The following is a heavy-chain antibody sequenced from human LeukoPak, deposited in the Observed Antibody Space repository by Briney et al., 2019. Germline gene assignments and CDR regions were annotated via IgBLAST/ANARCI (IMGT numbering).Heavy chain of an antibody. D-gene: IGHD3-16*01. CDR1: GFSFSSYA. CDR2: TTSAGNT. CDR3: AKGGGPYHLPTDY. Sequence: GGSLRFSCAAPGFSFSSYAMNWVRQGPGKGLKGVSATTSAGNTYYADSVKGCFTISRDSSKNTLYLQMNSLSSEDTAVYYCAKGGGPYHLPTDYWGQGTLVTVSS. J-gene: IGHJ4*02. V-gene: IGHV3-23*01.